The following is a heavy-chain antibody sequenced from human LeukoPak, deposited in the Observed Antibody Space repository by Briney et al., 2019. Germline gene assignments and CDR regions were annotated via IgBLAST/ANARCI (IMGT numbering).Heavy chain of an antibody. J-gene: IGHJ5*02. CDR1: GGSISSYY. V-gene: IGHV4-59*01. CDR3: ASHYDILTGPPNNWFDP. D-gene: IGHD3-9*01. CDR2: IHYSGST. Sequence: SETLSLTCTVSGGSISSYYWSWIRQPPGKGLEWIGYIHYSGSTNYNPSLKSRVTISVDTSKNQFSLKLSSVTAADTAVYYCASHYDILTGPPNNWFDPWGQGTLVTVPS.